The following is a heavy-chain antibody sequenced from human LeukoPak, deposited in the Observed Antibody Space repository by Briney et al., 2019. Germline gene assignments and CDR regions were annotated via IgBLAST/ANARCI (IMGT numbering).Heavy chain of an antibody. CDR3: ARVEDYDILTGFDY. CDR2: ISSSSYYI. D-gene: IGHD3-9*01. V-gene: IGHV3-21*01. J-gene: IGHJ4*02. Sequence: GGSLRLSCVASGFTFSHYTMNWVRQAPGKGLEWVSSISSSSYYIYYADSLKGRFTISRDNAKNSLYLQMNSLRAEDTAVYYCARVEDYDILTGFDYWGQGTLVTVSS. CDR1: GFTFSHYT.